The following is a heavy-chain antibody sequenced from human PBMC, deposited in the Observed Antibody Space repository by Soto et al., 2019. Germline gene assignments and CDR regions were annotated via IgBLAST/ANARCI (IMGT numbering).Heavy chain of an antibody. CDR2: VDPSDSYT. CDR1: GYSFTSYW. Sequence: PGESLKISCNGSGYSFTSYWISWVRQMPGKGLEWMGRVDPSDSYTNYSPSFQGHVTISADKSISTAYLQWSSLKASDTAMYYCARANRYYYRMDVWGQGTTVTVSS. J-gene: IGHJ6*02. V-gene: IGHV5-10-1*01. CDR3: ARANRYYYRMDV.